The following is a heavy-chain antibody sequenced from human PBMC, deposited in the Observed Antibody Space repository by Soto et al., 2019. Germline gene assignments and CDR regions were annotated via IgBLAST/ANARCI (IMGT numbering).Heavy chain of an antibody. CDR2: IIPDSGTK. CDR1: GGTFRSYG. V-gene: IGHV1-69*06. Sequence: QVQLVQSGAEVKKPGSSVNVSCKVSGGTFRSYGISWVRQAPGQGLEWMGEIIPDSGTKKYAHKFQGRVTIDADKSTGTPYMELSSLRSEDTAVYFCARMITFEVQYYFDYWGQGTLVSVSS. CDR3: ARMITFEVQYYFDY. D-gene: IGHD3-16*01. J-gene: IGHJ4*02.